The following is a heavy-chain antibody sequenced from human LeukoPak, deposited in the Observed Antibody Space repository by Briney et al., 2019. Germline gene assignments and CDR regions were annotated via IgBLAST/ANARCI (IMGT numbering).Heavy chain of an antibody. Sequence: GGSLRLSCAASGFTFSSYDMHWVRQATGKGLEWVSAIGTAGDTYYPGSVKGRFTISRENAKNSLYLQMNSLRAEDTAVYYCARDPRDIVVVVAATGWFDPWGQGTLVTVSS. D-gene: IGHD2-15*01. V-gene: IGHV3-13*01. J-gene: IGHJ5*02. CDR1: GFTFSSYD. CDR2: IGTAGDT. CDR3: ARDPRDIVVVVAATGWFDP.